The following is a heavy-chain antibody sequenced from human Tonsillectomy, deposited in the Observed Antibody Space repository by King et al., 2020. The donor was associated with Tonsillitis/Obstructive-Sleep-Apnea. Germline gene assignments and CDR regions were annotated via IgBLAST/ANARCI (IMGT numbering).Heavy chain of an antibody. Sequence: VPLVESGGGLVQPGGSLKLSCAASGFTFSGSAMHWVRQASGKGLEWVGRIRSKANSYATAYAASVKGRFTISRDDSKNTAYLQMNSLKTEDKAVYYCTRRKTDDSSGYYYGWGQGTLVTVSS. J-gene: IGHJ4*02. V-gene: IGHV3-73*02. CDR1: GFTFSGSA. CDR3: TRRKTDDSSGYYYG. CDR2: IRSKANSYAT. D-gene: IGHD3-22*01.